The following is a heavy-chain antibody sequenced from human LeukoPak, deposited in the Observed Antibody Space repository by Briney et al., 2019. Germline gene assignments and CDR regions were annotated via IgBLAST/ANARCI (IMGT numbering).Heavy chain of an antibody. CDR3: ARESIAARPYYYYYMDV. CDR2: ISSSSSTI. J-gene: IGHJ6*03. V-gene: IGHV3-48*04. CDR1: GFTVSSNY. D-gene: IGHD6-6*01. Sequence: GGSLRLSCAASGFTVSSNYMSWVRQAPGKGLQWVSYISSSSSTIHYADSVKVRFPISRDNAKNSLYLQMNSLRAEDTAVYYCARESIAARPYYYYYMDVWGKGTTVTVSS.